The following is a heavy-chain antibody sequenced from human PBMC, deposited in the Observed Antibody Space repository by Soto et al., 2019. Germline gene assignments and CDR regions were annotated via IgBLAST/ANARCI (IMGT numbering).Heavy chain of an antibody. D-gene: IGHD4-17*01. J-gene: IGHJ4*02. V-gene: IGHV4-59*08. CDR1: GGSTSSYY. CDR3: ARRYGPGFDY. Sequence: SETLSLTCTVSGGSTSSYYWSWIRQPPGKGLEWIGYIYYSGSTNYNPSLKSRVTISVDTSKSQFSLKLSSVTAADTAVYYCARRYGPGFDYWGQGTLVTVS. CDR2: IYYSGST.